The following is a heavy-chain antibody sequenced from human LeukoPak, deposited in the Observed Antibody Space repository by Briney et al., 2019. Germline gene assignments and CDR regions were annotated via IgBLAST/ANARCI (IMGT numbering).Heavy chain of an antibody. Sequence: SETLSLTCAASGDSFIGYFWTWIRQAPGKGLEWIGDINHSGRTNYTPSLQRRVSISVDTSKNQFSLNVTSVTGADTAVYYCARTSGFFDSSGFYQQNPYYFQYWGQGVLVTVSS. CDR3: ARTSGFFDSSGFYQQNPYYFQY. CDR2: INHSGRT. CDR1: GDSFIGYF. V-gene: IGHV4-34*01. D-gene: IGHD3-22*01. J-gene: IGHJ4*02.